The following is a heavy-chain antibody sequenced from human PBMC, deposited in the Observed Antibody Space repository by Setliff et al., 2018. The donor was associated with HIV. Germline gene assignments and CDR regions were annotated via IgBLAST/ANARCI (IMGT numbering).Heavy chain of an antibody. CDR2: IYHNGNT. CDR1: GGSTSSSSYY. D-gene: IGHD4-4*01. Sequence: KSSETLSLTCTVAGGSTSSSSYYLGCIRQPPGMGLEWIASIYHNGNTYYNPSLKSRVTMSVDTAKNQFSLKLSSVTAADTAVYYCATSLITVPPDAFDILGQGTMVTVSS. CDR3: ATSLITVPPDAFDI. V-gene: IGHV4-39*07. J-gene: IGHJ3*02.